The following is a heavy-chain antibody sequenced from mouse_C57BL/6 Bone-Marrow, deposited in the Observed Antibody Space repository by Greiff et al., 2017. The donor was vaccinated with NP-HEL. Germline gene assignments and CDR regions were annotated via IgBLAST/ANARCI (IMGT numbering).Heavy chain of an antibody. J-gene: IGHJ2*01. D-gene: IGHD4-1*01. Sequence: EVKVEESGGGLVQPGGSMKLSCVASGFTFSNYWMNWVRQSPEKGLEWVAEIRLKSDNYATHYAESVKGRFTISRDDSKSSVYLQMNNLRAEDTGIYYCTGEGNWLYVDYWGQGTTLTVSS. CDR3: TGEGNWLYVDY. V-gene: IGHV6-3*01. CDR1: GFTFSNYW. CDR2: IRLKSDNYAT.